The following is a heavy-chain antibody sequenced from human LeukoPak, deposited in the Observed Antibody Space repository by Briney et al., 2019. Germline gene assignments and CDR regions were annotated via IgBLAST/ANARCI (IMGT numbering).Heavy chain of an antibody. Sequence: PSETLSLTCAVYGGSFSGYFWSWIRQPPGKGLEWIGEINHSGSTNCNPSLKSRVTISVDTSKNQFSLKLSSVTAADTAVYSCARGLTTVTTFNWFDPWGQGTLVAVSS. D-gene: IGHD4-17*01. CDR2: INHSGST. V-gene: IGHV4-34*01. CDR3: ARGLTTVTTFNWFDP. J-gene: IGHJ5*02. CDR1: GGSFSGYF.